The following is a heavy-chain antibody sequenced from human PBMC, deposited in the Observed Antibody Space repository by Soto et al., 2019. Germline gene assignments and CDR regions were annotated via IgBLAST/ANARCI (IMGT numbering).Heavy chain of an antibody. D-gene: IGHD2-15*01. CDR1: GGYISSYY. CDR3: ARSTLGYCSGGSCYVY. J-gene: IGHJ4*02. Sequence: PSETLSLTCTVSGGYISSYYWSWIRQPPGKGLEWIGYIYYSGGTYYNPSLKSRVTISVDTSRNQFSLKLSSVTAADTAVYYCARSTLGYCSGGSCYVYWGQGAMVTVSS. V-gene: IGHV4-59*12. CDR2: IYYSGGT.